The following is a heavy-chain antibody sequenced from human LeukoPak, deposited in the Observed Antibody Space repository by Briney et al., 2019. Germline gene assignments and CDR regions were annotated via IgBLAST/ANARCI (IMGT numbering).Heavy chain of an antibody. CDR2: ISGSGGST. V-gene: IGHV3-23*01. CDR1: GLTFSSYA. J-gene: IGHJ4*02. D-gene: IGHD4-17*01. CDR3: AKCPQFMTTVTYFDY. Sequence: GGSLRLSCAASGLTFSSYAMSWVRQAPGKGLEWVSAISGSGGSTYYADSVKGRFTISRDNSKNTLYLQMNSLRAEDTAVYYCAKCPQFMTTVTYFDYWGQGTLVTVSS.